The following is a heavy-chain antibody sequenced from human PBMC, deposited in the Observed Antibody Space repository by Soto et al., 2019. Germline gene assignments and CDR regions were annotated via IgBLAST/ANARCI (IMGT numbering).Heavy chain of an antibody. V-gene: IGHV1-18*01. CDR1: GYTFTSYG. CDR3: ARARLRTHNGVDSFDV. Sequence: TSVKVSCKASGYTFTSYGISWVRQSPGQGLEWMGWMSAYHGNTNYAQKLKGRVTMTTDTSTSTAYMELRSLTSEDTAIYYCARARLRTHNGVDSFDVWGQGTPVTVS. J-gene: IGHJ3*01. CDR2: MSAYHGNT. D-gene: IGHD2-8*01.